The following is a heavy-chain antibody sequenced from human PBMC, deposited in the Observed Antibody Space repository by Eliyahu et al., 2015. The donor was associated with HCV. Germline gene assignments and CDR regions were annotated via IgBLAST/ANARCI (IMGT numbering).Heavy chain of an antibody. CDR1: XFIXXTYX. CDR3: AKVDRSSSLYDAFNV. Sequence: QVHLVESGGGVVQPGRSXRLSCXASXFIXXTYXMHWVRQXPDKGLXWVALISSDGDKEYYADXVKGRFTISRDNSKNTLYLQMNSLRGDDTAMYYCAKVDRSSSLYDAFNVWGQGTMVTVSS. V-gene: IGHV3-30*18. J-gene: IGHJ3*01. D-gene: IGHD6-13*01. CDR2: ISSDGDKE.